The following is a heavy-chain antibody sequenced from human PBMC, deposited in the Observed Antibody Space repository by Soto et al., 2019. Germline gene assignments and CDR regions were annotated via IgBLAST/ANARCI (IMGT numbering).Heavy chain of an antibody. CDR2: INAGNGNT. CDR3: ARSGYSYGYWAFDI. V-gene: IGHV1-3*01. D-gene: IGHD5-18*01. J-gene: IGHJ3*02. Sequence: ASLKVSCKASGYTFTSYAMHWVRQAPGQRLEWMGWINAGNGNTKYSQKFQGRVTITRDTSASTAYMELSSLRSEDTAVYYCARSGYSYGYWAFDIWGQGTMVTVSS. CDR1: GYTFTSYA.